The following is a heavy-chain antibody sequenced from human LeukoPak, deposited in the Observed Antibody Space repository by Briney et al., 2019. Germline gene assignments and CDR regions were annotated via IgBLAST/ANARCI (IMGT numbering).Heavy chain of an antibody. V-gene: IGHV1-69*05. J-gene: IGHJ4*02. CDR2: IIPIFGTA. D-gene: IGHD5-18*01. CDR3: ARDWSGYSYGYYFDY. CDR1: GGTFSSYA. Sequence: ASVKVSCKASGGTFSSYAISWVRQAPGQGLEWMGRIIPIFGTANYAQKFQGRVTITTDESTSTAYMELSSLRSEDTAVSYCARDWSGYSYGYYFDYWGQGTLVTVSS.